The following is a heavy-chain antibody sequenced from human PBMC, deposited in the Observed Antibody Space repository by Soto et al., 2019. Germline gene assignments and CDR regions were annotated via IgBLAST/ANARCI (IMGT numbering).Heavy chain of an antibody. CDR1: GFTFSSYA. CDR3: AKDHSMVRGVITYYFDY. D-gene: IGHD3-10*01. J-gene: IGHJ4*02. CDR2: ISGSGGST. Sequence: GGSLRLSCAASGFTFSSYAMSWVRQAPGKGLEWVSAISGSGGSTYYADSVKGRFTISRDNSKNTLYLQMNSLRAEDTAVYYCAKDHSMVRGVITYYFDYWGQGTLVTVSS. V-gene: IGHV3-23*01.